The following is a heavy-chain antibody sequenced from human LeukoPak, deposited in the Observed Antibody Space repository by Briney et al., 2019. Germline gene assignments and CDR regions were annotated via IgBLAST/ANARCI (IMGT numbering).Heavy chain of an antibody. D-gene: IGHD1-26*01. Sequence: GGSLRLSCAASGFTFSSYTMSWVRQAPGKGLEWVSGISSSGGSTYYADFVKGRFTISRDNSNNTLYLQMNSLRADDTAVYYCAKRPSGSYVDALDIWGHGTRVTVSS. CDR2: ISSSGGST. J-gene: IGHJ3*02. CDR1: GFTFSSYT. V-gene: IGHV3-23*01. CDR3: AKRPSGSYVDALDI.